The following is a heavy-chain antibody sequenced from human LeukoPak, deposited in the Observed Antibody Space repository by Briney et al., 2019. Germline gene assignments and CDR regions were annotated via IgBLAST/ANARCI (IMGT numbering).Heavy chain of an antibody. CDR3: DY. CDR1: GFTFSRYS. Sequence: GGSLRLSCAASGFTFSRYSMNWVRRAPGKGLEWVSSISGSDSKYYVDSVKGRFTISRDNAKNSLYLQIYCAREGFSYGHAVDYWGQGTLVTVSS. J-gene: IGHJ4*02. D-gene: IGHD5-18*01. V-gene: IGHV3-21*06. CDR2: ISGSDSK.